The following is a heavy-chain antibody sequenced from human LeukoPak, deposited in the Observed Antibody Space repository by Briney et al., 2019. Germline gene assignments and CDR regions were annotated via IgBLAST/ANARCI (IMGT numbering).Heavy chain of an antibody. J-gene: IGHJ4*02. CDR2: ISGSGATT. CDR1: GFNFNVYA. Sequence: GGSLRLSCEASGFNFNVYAMSWVRQAPGKGPEWVSAISGSGATTYYADSVKGRLTISRDNSKNTVFLQMNSLRAEDTAIYYCSGGVNSLHLDFDYCGQGTLVTVSS. D-gene: IGHD4-23*01. CDR3: SGGVNSLHLDFDY. V-gene: IGHV3-23*01.